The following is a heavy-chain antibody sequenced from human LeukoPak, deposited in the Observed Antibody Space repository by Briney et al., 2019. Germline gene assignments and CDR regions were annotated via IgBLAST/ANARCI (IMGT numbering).Heavy chain of an antibody. J-gene: IGHJ4*02. Sequence: PGGSLRLSCVASGFTFSTHAMSWVRLAPGKGLEWVSAIGGSDGSTYYADSVKGRFTISRDNSKNTLYLQMNSLRAEDTAVYYCARESRYSGSYSDYWGQGTLVTVSS. CDR2: IGGSDGST. CDR1: GFTFSTHA. CDR3: ARESRYSGSYSDY. V-gene: IGHV3-23*01. D-gene: IGHD1-26*01.